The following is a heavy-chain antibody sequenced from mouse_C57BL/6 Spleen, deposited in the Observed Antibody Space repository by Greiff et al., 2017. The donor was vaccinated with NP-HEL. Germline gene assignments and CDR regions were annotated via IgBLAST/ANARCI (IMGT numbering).Heavy chain of an antibody. Sequence: VKVVESGPGLVAPSQSLSITCTVSGFSLTSYGVHWVRQPPGKGLEWLVVIWSDGSTTYNSALKSRLSISKDNSKSQVFLKMNSLQTDDTAMYYCARLGYYGSLAMDYWGQGTSVTVSS. CDR1: GFSLTSYG. D-gene: IGHD1-1*01. J-gene: IGHJ4*01. CDR2: IWSDGST. CDR3: ARLGYYGSLAMDY. V-gene: IGHV2-6*03.